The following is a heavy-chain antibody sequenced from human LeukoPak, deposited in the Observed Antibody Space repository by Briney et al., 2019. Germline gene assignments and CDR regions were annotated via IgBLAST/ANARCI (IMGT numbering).Heavy chain of an antibody. CDR2: IYLSGGT. CDR1: GYSISSGYF. Sequence: SETLSLTCTVSGYSISSGYFWGWIRQSPGKGLEWIGNIYLSGGTEYNPSLKSRVTISVDTSKNQFSLKLSSVTAADTAVYYCARETTVTYDNWGQGTLVTVSS. D-gene: IGHD4-17*01. J-gene: IGHJ4*02. V-gene: IGHV4-38-2*02. CDR3: ARETTVTYDN.